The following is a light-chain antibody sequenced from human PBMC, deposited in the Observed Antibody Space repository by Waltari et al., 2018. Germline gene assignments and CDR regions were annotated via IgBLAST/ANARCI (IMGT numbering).Light chain of an antibody. J-gene: IGKJ1*01. CDR3: LQYDLHPWT. V-gene: IGKV1-5*03. CDR1: QNINKW. Sequence: DIKMTQSPSTVPASVGYRVTLTCRASQNINKWLAWYQQKPGKAPKLLIHTASTLESGAPSRFSGSGLGTEFTLTISSLQPDDFSTYYCLQYDLHPWTFGQGTQLQIK. CDR2: TAS.